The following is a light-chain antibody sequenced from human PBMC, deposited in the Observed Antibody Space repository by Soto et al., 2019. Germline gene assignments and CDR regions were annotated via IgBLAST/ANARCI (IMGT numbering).Light chain of an antibody. Sequence: QSVLTQPPSVSGAPGQRVTISCTGSSSNIGAGYDVHWYQQLPGTAPKLLIYDNSNRPSGVPDRFSGSKSGTSASLAISGLQADDEADYYCQSYDSSLSEGVFGGGTKLTVL. CDR2: DNS. J-gene: IGLJ2*01. CDR3: QSYDSSLSEGV. V-gene: IGLV1-40*01. CDR1: SSNIGAGYD.